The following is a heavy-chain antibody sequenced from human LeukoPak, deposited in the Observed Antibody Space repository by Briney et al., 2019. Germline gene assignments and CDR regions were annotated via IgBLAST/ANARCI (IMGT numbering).Heavy chain of an antibody. D-gene: IGHD5-12*01. CDR2: ISAYNGNT. V-gene: IGHV1-18*01. J-gene: IGHJ4*02. CDR1: GYTFTSYD. Sequence: GASVKVSCKASGYTFTSYDINWVRQATGQGLEWMGWISAYNGNTNYAQKLQGRVTMTTDTSTSTAYMELRSLRSGDTAVYYCARGLVATSLDYWGQGTLVTVSS. CDR3: ARGLVATSLDY.